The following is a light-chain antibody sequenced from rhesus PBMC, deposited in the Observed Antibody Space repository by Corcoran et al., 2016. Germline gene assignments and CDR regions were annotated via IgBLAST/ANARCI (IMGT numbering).Light chain of an antibody. V-gene: IGKV1S9*01. CDR1: QSLSNY. CDR3: QQGYRYPLT. CDR2: RAY. Sequence: DIQMTQSPSSLAASVGDRVTITCQASQSLSNYLNWYQQKPGKISKLLIYRAYSLQSGIPSRFSGSGSGTDFTLTISSLPPEYFATYYGQQGYRYPLTFGGGTKVELK. J-gene: IGKJ4*01.